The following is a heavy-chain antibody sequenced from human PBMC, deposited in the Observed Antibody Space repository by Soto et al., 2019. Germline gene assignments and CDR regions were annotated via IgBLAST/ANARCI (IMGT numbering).Heavy chain of an antibody. CDR2: IRSKANSYAT. V-gene: IGHV3-73*01. J-gene: IGHJ4*02. CDR1: GFTFSGSA. CDR3: IRIAVAGRVY. Sequence: GGSLRLSCAASGFTFSGSAMHWVRQASGKGLEWVGRIRSKANSYATAYAASVKGRFTISRDDSKNTAYLQMNSLKTEDTDVYYCIRIAVAGRVYWGQGTLVTVSS. D-gene: IGHD6-19*01.